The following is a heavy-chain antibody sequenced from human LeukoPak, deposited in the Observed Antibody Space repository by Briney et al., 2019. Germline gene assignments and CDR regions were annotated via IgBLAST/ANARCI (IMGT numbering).Heavy chain of an antibody. V-gene: IGHV5-51*01. D-gene: IGHD3-10*01. J-gene: IGHJ4*02. CDR3: ARHTGEGGDY. CDR2: IYPGDSDT. Sequence: GESLKISCKGSGYSFTTYWTGWVRPMPGKGLEWMGIIYPGDSDTRYSPSFQGQVTISADKSISTAYLQWSSLQASDTAIYYCARHTGEGGDYWGQGTLVTVSS. CDR1: GYSFTTYW.